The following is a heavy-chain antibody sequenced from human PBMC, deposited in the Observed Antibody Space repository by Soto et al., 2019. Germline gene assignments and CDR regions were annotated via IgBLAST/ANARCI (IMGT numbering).Heavy chain of an antibody. CDR2: ISGDGSST. J-gene: IGHJ4*02. CDR1: GFTFSSYW. Sequence: EVQLVESGGGLVQPGGSLRVSCAASGFTFSSYWMHWVRQVPGKGLVWVSRISGDGSSTSYADAVRGRITISRDNAKNTLYLQMNSLRAEDTALYYCARPRYDGSGTPFDHWGQGALVTVSA. V-gene: IGHV3-74*01. CDR3: ARPRYDGSGTPFDH. D-gene: IGHD3-22*01.